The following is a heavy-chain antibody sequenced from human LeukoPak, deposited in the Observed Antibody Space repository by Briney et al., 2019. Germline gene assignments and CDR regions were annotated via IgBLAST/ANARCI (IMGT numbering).Heavy chain of an antibody. CDR2: IYYSGST. CDR3: ARGADPDNYYDSSGYYYRNDAFDI. CDR1: GGSISSGGYY. V-gene: IGHV4-31*03. J-gene: IGHJ3*02. Sequence: SETLSLTCTVSGGSISSGGYYWSWIRQHPGKGLGWIGYIYYSGSTYYNPSLKSRVTISVDASKNQFSLKLSSVTAADTAVYYCARGADPDNYYDSSGYYYRNDAFDIWGQGTMVTVSS. D-gene: IGHD3-22*01.